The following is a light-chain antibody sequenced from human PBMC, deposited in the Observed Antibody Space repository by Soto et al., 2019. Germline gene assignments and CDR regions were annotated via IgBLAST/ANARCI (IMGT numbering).Light chain of an antibody. Sequence: QSVLTQPRSVSGSPGQSVTVSCIGTGSVVGDYNSVSWYQQHPGKAPKLMIYDVSKRPSGVPDRFSGSKSGNTASLTISGLQAEDEADYYCCSYVGGYSYVFGIGTKVTVL. CDR2: DVS. CDR1: GSVVGDYNS. CDR3: CSYVGGYSYV. V-gene: IGLV2-11*01. J-gene: IGLJ1*01.